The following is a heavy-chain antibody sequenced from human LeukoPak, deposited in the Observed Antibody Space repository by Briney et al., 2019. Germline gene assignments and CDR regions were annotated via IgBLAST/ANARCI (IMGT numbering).Heavy chain of an antibody. CDR3: ASDYDFWGNNWFDP. D-gene: IGHD3/OR15-3a*01. CDR2: ISYDGSNK. J-gene: IGHJ5*02. CDR1: GVTFNSYG. V-gene: IGHV3-30*03. Sequence: GRSLRLSCAASGVTFNSYGMHWVRQAPGKGLEWVAVISYDGSNKYYADSVKGRFTISRDNSKNTLYLQMNSLRAEDTAVYYCASDYDFWGNNWFDPWGQGTLVTVSS.